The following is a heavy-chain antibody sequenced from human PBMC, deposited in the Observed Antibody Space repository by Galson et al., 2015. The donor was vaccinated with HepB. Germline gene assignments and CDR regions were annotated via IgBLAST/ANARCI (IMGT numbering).Heavy chain of an antibody. CDR2: IIPIFNTT. J-gene: IGHJ1*01. CDR1: GGTFSSYG. Sequence: SVKVSCKASGGTFSSYGISWVRQAPGQGLEWMGGIIPIFNTTNHAQKFQGRVTITADESTNTAYMELRSLRSDDTAVYFCARGPYFGELTGILVLQYWGQGTLVTVSS. D-gene: IGHD3-10*01. V-gene: IGHV1-69*13. CDR3: ARGPYFGELTGILVLQY.